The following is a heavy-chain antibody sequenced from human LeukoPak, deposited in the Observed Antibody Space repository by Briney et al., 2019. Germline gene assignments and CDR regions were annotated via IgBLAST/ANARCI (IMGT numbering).Heavy chain of an antibody. J-gene: IGHJ4*02. V-gene: IGHV1-46*01. CDR3: ARDGEPLWFGELLRFDY. CDR2: INPSGGST. D-gene: IGHD3-10*01. Sequence: ASVEVSCKASGYTFTSYYMHWVRQAPGQGLEWMGIINPSGGSTSYAQKFQGRVTMTRDTSASTVYMELSSLRSEDTAVYYCARDGEPLWFGELLRFDYWGQGTLVTVSS. CDR1: GYTFTSYY.